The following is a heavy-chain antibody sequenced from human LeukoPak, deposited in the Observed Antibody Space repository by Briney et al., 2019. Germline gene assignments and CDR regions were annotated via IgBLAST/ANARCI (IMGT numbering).Heavy chain of an antibody. CDR3: ARSSGYSSGWGYYYYYYMDV. D-gene: IGHD6-19*01. CDR2: IYTSVLT. CDR1: GGSISSYY. Sequence: SETLSLTCTVSGGSISSYYWSWVRQPPGKGLEGIGYIYTSVLTNYPPSLKIRVTISVDTSKNQFSLKLSSVTAADTAVYYCARSSGYSSGWGYYYYYYMDVWGKGTTVTVSS. V-gene: IGHV4-4*09. J-gene: IGHJ6*03.